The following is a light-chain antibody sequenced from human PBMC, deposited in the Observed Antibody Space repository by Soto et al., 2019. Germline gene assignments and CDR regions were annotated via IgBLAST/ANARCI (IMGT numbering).Light chain of an antibody. CDR2: DAS. CDR3: QQRSNWHRT. J-gene: IGKJ2*01. V-gene: IGKV3-11*01. CDR1: QSVSSY. Sequence: EIVLTQSPATLSLSPGERDTLSCRASQSVSSYLAWYQQKPGQAPRLLIYDASNRATGIPARFSGSGSGTDFTLTISSLEPEDFAVYYCQQRSNWHRTFGQGTKLEIK.